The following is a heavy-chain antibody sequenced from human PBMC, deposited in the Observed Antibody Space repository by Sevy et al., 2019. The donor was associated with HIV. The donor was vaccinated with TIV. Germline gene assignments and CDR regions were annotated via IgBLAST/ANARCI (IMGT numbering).Heavy chain of an antibody. V-gene: IGHV1-46*01. Sequence: ASVKVSCKASGYTFTNYYIHWIRRAPGQGLEWMGVINSSGDRTRYAQKFQGRLTLTTDTSTNTVHLELSRLIFEDTXXXXXXXXXXXXXXXXXXXXXYALDVWGQGTTVTVSS. CDR1: GYTFTNYY. J-gene: IGHJ6*02. CDR2: INSSGDRT. CDR3: XXXXXXXXXXXXXXXXYALDV.